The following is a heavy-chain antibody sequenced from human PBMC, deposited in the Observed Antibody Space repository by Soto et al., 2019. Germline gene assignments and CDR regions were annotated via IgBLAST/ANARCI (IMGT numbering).Heavy chain of an antibody. J-gene: IGHJ5*02. CDR2: INPNSGGT. V-gene: IGHV1-2*02. CDR3: ARDGGVAYSSSPPPDNWFDP. Sequence: ASVKVSCKASGYTFTGYYMHWVRQAPGQGLEWMGWINPNSGGTNYAQKFQGRVTMTRDTSISTAYMELSRLRSDDTAVYYCARDGGVAYSSSPPPDNWFDPWGQGTLVTVSS. CDR1: GYTFTGYY. D-gene: IGHD6-6*01.